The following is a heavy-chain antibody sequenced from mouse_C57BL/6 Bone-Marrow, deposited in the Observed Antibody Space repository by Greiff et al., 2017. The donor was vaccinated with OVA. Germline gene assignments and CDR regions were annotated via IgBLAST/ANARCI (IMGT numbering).Heavy chain of an antibody. CDR3: ARHYYGSSPAY. J-gene: IGHJ3*01. CDR2: ISSGGSYT. V-gene: IGHV5-6*01. CDR1: GFTFSSYG. D-gene: IGHD1-1*01. Sequence: EVNLVESGGDLVKPGGSLKLSCAASGFTFSSYGMSWVRQTPDKRLEWVATISSGGSYTYYPDSVKGRFTISRDNAKNTLYLQMSSLKSEDTAMYYCARHYYGSSPAYWGQGTLVTVSA.